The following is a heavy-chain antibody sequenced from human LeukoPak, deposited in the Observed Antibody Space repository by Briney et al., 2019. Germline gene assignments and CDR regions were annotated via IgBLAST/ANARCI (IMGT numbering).Heavy chain of an antibody. V-gene: IGHV3-30*03. CDR2: ISYDGSNQ. J-gene: IGHJ4*02. CDR3: ARGYYYDSSGYYQHFDH. Sequence: PGGSLRLSCAASGFTFSNFGIHWFRQAPDKGLEWVALISYDGSNQYYADSVKGRFTISRDNSKSTLYLQMNSLRPEDTAVYYCARGYYYDSSGYYQHFDHWGQGTLVTVSS. D-gene: IGHD3-22*01. CDR1: GFTFSNFG.